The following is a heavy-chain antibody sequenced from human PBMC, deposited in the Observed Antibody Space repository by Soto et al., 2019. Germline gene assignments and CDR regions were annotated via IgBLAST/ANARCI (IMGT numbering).Heavy chain of an antibody. CDR2: ISSSSSST. V-gene: IGHV3-11*03. CDR3: AKTDKFNSQSSGWANRFDY. Sequence: GGSLRLSCAASGFTFSDYYMSWIRQAPGKGLEWVSYISSSSSSTYYADTVKGRFTISRDNAKSTLYLQMNSLRAEDTAVYYCAKTDKFNSQSSGWANRFDYWGQGTLVTVSS. J-gene: IGHJ4*02. CDR1: GFTFSDYY. D-gene: IGHD6-19*01.